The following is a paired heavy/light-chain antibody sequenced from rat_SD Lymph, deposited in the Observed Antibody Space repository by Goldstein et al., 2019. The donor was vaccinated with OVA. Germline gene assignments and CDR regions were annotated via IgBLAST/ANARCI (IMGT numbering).Light chain of an antibody. CDR3: MQSKSYPLT. CDR2: KAS. CDR1: QNVDSY. Sequence: DIVMIQSSTSLSISIGDRATMNCKASQNVDSYVDWYQQKTGQSPKLLIYKASNRYTGVPDRFTGSGSGTDFTFTISNVQAEDLAVYYCMQSKSYPLTFGSGTKLEIK. J-gene: IGKJ5*01. V-gene: IGKV6S10*01.
Heavy chain of an antibody. CDR3: ARGPPSGIIRGYYFDY. D-gene: IGHD1-6*01. J-gene: IGHJ2*01. CDR2: IRNKAGDYRT. V-gene: IGHV7-7*01. CDR1: GFDFTDFY. Sequence: EVKLLESGGRLVQPGGSLRLSCATSGFDFTDFYMSWIRQPPGKAPEWLGVIRNKAGDYRTEYNPSVPGRFAISRDNPQNILYLQMNTLRTEDTAIYYCARGPPSGIIRGYYFDYWGQGVMVTVSS.